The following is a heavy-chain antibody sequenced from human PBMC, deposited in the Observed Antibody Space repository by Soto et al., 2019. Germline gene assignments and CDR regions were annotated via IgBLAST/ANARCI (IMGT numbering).Heavy chain of an antibody. CDR2: IDNSGGIT. CDR3: AKGGYNYGFLFDC. D-gene: IGHD5-18*01. J-gene: IGHJ4*02. CDR1: GFTFCTYA. V-gene: IGHV3-23*05. Sequence: GGSLRLSCAASGFTFCTYAMGWVRQAPGKGLEWVSTIDNSGGITYYADSVKGRFTISRDNSKNTLYLQMNSLRAEDTAVYYCAKGGYNYGFLFDCWGQGTLVTVSS.